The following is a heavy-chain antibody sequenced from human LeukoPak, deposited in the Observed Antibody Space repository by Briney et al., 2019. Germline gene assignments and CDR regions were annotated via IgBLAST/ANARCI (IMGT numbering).Heavy chain of an antibody. CDR3: ARSQSGVFDV. D-gene: IGHD2-8*01. V-gene: IGHV3-74*01. CDR2: INSDGSWT. J-gene: IGHJ3*01. Sequence: GGSLRLSCAASGNYWMHWVRQVPGKGLVWVSHINSDGSWTSYADSVKGRFTISRDNAENTLYLQMNSLRAEDTALYYCARSQSGVFDVWGQGTMVTVSS. CDR1: GNYW.